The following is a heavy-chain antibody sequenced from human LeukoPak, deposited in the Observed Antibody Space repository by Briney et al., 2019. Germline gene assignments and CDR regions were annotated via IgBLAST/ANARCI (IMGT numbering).Heavy chain of an antibody. V-gene: IGHV3-21*01. Sequence: NPGGSLRLSCAASGFSFENYNMNWVRQAPGKGLEWVSSISSSSSYIYYADSVKGRFTISRDNAKNSLYLQMNSLRAEDTAVYYCARNEPNGYSSGWYYFDYWGQGTLVTVSS. CDR1: GFSFENYN. J-gene: IGHJ4*02. CDR2: ISSSSSYI. CDR3: ARNEPNGYSSGWYYFDY. D-gene: IGHD6-19*01.